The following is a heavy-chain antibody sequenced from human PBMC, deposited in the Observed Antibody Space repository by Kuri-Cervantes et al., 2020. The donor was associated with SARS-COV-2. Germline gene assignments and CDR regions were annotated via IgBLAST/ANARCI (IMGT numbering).Heavy chain of an antibody. Sequence: GGSLRLSCAASGFTFSRYWIHWVRHAPGKGLVWVSRISTDGSSTSYADSVKGRFTISRDNVKNTLYLEMNSLGAEDTAVYYCARAPTLPVAGGFDYWGQGTLVTVSS. CDR2: ISTDGSST. CDR3: ARAPTLPVAGGFDY. V-gene: IGHV3-74*01. CDR1: GFTFSRYW. J-gene: IGHJ4*02. D-gene: IGHD6-19*01.